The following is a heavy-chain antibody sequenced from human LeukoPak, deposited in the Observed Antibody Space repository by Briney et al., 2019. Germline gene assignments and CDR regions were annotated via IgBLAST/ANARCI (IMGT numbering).Heavy chain of an antibody. CDR3: ARTGYTGYDFDY. Sequence: SETLSLTCTVSGGSITSNYDWGWIRQPPGKGLEWIGNIYYSGITYHNPSLESRVTMSVDTSKNQLSLKLSSVTAADTAVYYCARTGYTGYDFDYWGQGTLVTVSS. V-gene: IGHV4-39*01. J-gene: IGHJ4*02. CDR1: GGSITSNYD. D-gene: IGHD5-12*01. CDR2: IYYSGIT.